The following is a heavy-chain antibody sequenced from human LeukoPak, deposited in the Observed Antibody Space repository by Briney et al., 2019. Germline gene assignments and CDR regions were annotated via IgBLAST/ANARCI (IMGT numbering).Heavy chain of an antibody. CDR1: GFTFSSYA. CDR3: ARFGGYDAFDI. CDR2: ISYDGSNK. D-gene: IGHD3-10*01. V-gene: IGHV3-30-3*01. Sequence: GGSLRLSCAASGFTFSSYAMHWVRQAPGKGLKWVAVISYDGSNKYYADSVKGRFTISRDNSKNTLYLQMNSLRAEDTAVYYCARFGGYDAFDIWGQGTMVTVSS. J-gene: IGHJ3*02.